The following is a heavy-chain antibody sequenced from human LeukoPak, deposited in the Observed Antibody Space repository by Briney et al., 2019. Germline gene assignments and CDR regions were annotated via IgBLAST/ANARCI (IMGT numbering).Heavy chain of an antibody. V-gene: IGHV1-2*02. CDR1: GYTFTGYY. J-gene: IGHJ5*02. CDR3: ARPHYQTYYDFWSGYLGNGNWFDP. D-gene: IGHD3-3*01. Sequence: ASVKVSCKASGYTFTGYYMHWVRQAPGQGLEWMGWINPNSGGTNYAQKFQGRVTMTRNTSISTAYMELSSLRSEGTAVYYCARPHYQTYYDFWSGYLGNGNWFDPWGQGTLVTVSS. CDR2: INPNSGGT.